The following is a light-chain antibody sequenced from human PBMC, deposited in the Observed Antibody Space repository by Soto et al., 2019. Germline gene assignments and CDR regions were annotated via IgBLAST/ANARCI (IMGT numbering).Light chain of an antibody. CDR3: QQYKSWPLT. J-gene: IGKJ4*01. CDR2: GAS. V-gene: IGKV3-15*01. CDR1: QSLSSN. Sequence: EIVMTQSPATLSMSPGERATLSCRASQSLSSNLAWYQQKGGQGPRLLIFGASTRATGVPARFSGSESGTEFTLTISSLQSEDFAVYYCQQYKSWPLTFGGGTKVEIK.